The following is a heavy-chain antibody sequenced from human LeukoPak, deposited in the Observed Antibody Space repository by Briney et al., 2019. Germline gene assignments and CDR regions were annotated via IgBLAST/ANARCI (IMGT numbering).Heavy chain of an antibody. CDR2: MSPNSGNT. V-gene: IGHV1-8*01. J-gene: IGHJ5*02. CDR3: ARGGSSGWYLYWFDP. CDR1: GYTFTSYD. Sequence: ASVKVSCKASGYTFTSYDINWVRQATGQGPEWMGWMSPNSGNTGYAQKFQGRVTMTRSTSMSTAYMELSSLRSDDTAVYYCARGGSSGWYLYWFDPWGQGTLVTVSS. D-gene: IGHD6-19*01.